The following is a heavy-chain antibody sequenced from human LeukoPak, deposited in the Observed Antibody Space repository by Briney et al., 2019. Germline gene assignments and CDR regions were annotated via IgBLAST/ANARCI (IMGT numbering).Heavy chain of an antibody. D-gene: IGHD1-1*01. CDR2: INHNGST. V-gene: IGHV4-34*01. CDR1: GGSFSGYY. CDR3: ARKLERRAGDAFDI. Sequence: PSETLSLTCAVYGGSFSGYYWSWIRQPPGKGLEWIGEINHNGSTNYNPSLKSRVTISVDTSKNQFSLKLSSVTAADTAVYYCARKLERRAGDAFDIWGQGTMVTVSS. J-gene: IGHJ3*02.